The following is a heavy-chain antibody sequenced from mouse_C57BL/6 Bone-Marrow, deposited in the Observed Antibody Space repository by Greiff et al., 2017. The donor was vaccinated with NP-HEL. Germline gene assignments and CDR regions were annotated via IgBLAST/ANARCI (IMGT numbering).Heavy chain of an antibody. V-gene: IGHV2-5*01. J-gene: IGHJ1*03. CDR3: AKPSYYDGSSYWYFDV. D-gene: IGHD1-1*01. CDR1: GFSLTSYG. Sequence: VQLQQSGPGLVQPSQSLSITCTVSGFSLTSYGVHWVRQSPGKGLEWLGVIWRGGSTDYNAAFMSRLSITKDNSKSQVFFKMNSLQADDTAIYYCAKPSYYDGSSYWYFDVWGTGTTVTVSS. CDR2: IWRGGST.